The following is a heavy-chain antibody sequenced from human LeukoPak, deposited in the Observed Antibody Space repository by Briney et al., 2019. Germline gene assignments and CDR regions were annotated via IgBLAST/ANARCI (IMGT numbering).Heavy chain of an antibody. Sequence: ASVKVSCKASGGTFSSYAISWVRQAPGQGLEWMGGIIPIFGTANYAQKFQGRVTITADESTSTAYMELSSLRSEDTAVYYCARDPPYGSGSYYKGPFDYWGQGTLVTVSS. CDR1: GGTFSSYA. V-gene: IGHV1-69*13. CDR2: IIPIFGTA. D-gene: IGHD3-10*01. J-gene: IGHJ4*02. CDR3: ARDPPYGSGSYYKGPFDY.